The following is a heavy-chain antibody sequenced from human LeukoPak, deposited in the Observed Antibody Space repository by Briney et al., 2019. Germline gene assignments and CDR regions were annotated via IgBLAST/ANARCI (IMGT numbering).Heavy chain of an antibody. Sequence: SETLSLTCTVSGGSISSYYWSWIRQPPGKGLEWIGYIYYSGSTNYNPSLKSRVTISVDTSKNQFSLKLSSVTAADTAVYYCALYGSRYYFDYWGQGTLVTVSS. CDR1: GGSISSYY. V-gene: IGHV4-59*08. CDR2: IYYSGST. J-gene: IGHJ4*02. CDR3: ALYGSRYYFDY. D-gene: IGHD3-10*01.